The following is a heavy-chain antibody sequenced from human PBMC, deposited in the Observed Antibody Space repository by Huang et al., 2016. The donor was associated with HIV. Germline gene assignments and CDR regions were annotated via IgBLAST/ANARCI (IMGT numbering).Heavy chain of an antibody. D-gene: IGHD2-21*02. J-gene: IGHJ6*03. V-gene: IGHV5-51*03. Sequence: EVQLVQSGGEVKKPGESLKISCQASGFIFSSYWIDWVRQMPGKGVVWMGTLCPNDTETKDSPTFQGQIITSADKSTGTAWLQWNKLRASDSALYYCASRRTAPESYYMDVWGKGTTVTVSS. CDR2: LCPNDTET. CDR3: ASRRTAPESYYMDV. CDR1: GFIFSSYW.